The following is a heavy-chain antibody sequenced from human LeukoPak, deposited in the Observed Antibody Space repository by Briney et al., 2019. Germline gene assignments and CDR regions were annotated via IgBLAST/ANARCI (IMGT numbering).Heavy chain of an antibody. J-gene: IGHJ4*02. D-gene: IGHD4-23*01. CDR2: TYYRSKWYN. V-gene: IGHV6-1*01. Sequence: SQTLSLTCAISGDSVSSSSAARNWIRQSPSRGLEWRGRTYYRSKWYNDYAVSVRGRITVNPDTSRNQFSLQLNSVTPEDSAVYYCAREDYGGNSGTYFEYWGQGTLLTVSS. CDR1: GDSVSSSSAA. CDR3: AREDYGGNSGTYFEY.